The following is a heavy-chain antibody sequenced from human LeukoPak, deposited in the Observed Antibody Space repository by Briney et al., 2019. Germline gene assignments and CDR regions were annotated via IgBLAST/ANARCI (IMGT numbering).Heavy chain of an antibody. CDR3: AKEVGSSGWFPFDY. D-gene: IGHD6-19*01. Sequence: GGSLRLSCAASGFTFSSYAMSWVRQAPGKGLEWVSAISGSGGSTYYADSVKGRFTIPRDNSKNTLYLQMNSPRAEDTAVYYCAKEVGSSGWFPFDYWGQGTLVTVSS. J-gene: IGHJ4*02. V-gene: IGHV3-23*01. CDR2: ISGSGGST. CDR1: GFTFSSYA.